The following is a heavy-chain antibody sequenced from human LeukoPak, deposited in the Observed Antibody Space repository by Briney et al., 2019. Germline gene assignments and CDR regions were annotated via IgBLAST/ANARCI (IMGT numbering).Heavy chain of an antibody. Sequence: SETLSLTCSVSGGSISSYYWSWIRQPPGKGLEWIGYTHYSGSTSYNPSLKSRVTISVDTSKNQFSLKLTSVTAADTAVYYCARGYSGSYGRFDYWGQGTLVTVSS. V-gene: IGHV4-59*01. CDR3: ARGYSGSYGRFDY. CDR1: GGSISSYY. J-gene: IGHJ4*02. CDR2: THYSGST. D-gene: IGHD1-26*01.